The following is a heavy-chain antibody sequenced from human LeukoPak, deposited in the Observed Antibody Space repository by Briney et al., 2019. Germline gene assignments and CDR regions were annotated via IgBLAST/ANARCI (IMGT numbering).Heavy chain of an antibody. CDR2: IYYSGST. CDR1: GGSISSYY. CDR3: ARQPTMVRGVISRAFDI. V-gene: IGHV4-59*08. Sequence: SETLSLTCTASGGSISSYYWSWIRQPPGKGLEWIGYIYYSGSTNYNPSLKSRVTISVDTSKNQFSLKLSSVTAADTAVYYCARQPTMVRGVISRAFDIWGQGTMVTVSS. D-gene: IGHD3-10*01. J-gene: IGHJ3*02.